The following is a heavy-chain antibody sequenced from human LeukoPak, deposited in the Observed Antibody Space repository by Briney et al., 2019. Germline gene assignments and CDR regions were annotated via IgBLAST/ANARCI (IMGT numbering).Heavy chain of an antibody. D-gene: IGHD3-10*01. V-gene: IGHV3-72*01. CDR2: SRHKGNNYAT. J-gene: IGHJ4*02. CDR3: VAMLRGLGH. CDR1: GFPFSDRF. Sequence: GGSLRLSCAASGFPFSDRFMDWVRQAPGKGLEWVGRSRHKGNNYATQYAASVKDRFTISRDDSKNSLHLQMNSLKSEDTAVYFCVAMLRGLGHWGQGTLVTVSS.